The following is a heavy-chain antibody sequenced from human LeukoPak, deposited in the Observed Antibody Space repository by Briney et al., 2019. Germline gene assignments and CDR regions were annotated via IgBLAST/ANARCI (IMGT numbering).Heavy chain of an antibody. J-gene: IGHJ5*02. CDR2: ISYDGSNK. CDR3: AKTLGFDP. CDR1: GFTFSSYG. Sequence: GRSLRLSCAASGFTFSSYGMHWVRQAPGKGLEWVAVISYDGSNKYYADSVKGRFTISRDNSKNTLYLQMNSLRAEDTAVYYCAKTLGFDPWGQGTLVTVSP. V-gene: IGHV3-30*18.